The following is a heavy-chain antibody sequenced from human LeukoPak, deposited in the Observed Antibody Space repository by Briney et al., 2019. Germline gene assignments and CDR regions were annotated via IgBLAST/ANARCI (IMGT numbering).Heavy chain of an antibody. D-gene: IGHD5-18*01. J-gene: IGHJ4*02. CDR1: GGSFSGYY. CDR3: ARAGRRQASYEN. CDR2: INHSGST. V-gene: IGHV4-34*01. Sequence: SETLSLTCAVYGGSFSGYYWSWIRQPPGKGLEWIGEINHSGSTNYNPSLKSRVTISVDTSKNQFSLKLSSVTAADTAVYYCARAGRRQASYENWGQGTLVTVSS.